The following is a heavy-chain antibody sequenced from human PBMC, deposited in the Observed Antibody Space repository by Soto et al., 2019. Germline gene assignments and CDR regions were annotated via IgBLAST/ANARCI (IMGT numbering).Heavy chain of an antibody. Sequence: EVQLLESGGGLAQPGGSLRLSCATSGFTFSTYAMSWVRQAPGQGLEWVSGISSSAGSTYYADSVKGRFTISRDNYRGAVYLQMNGLRGEDTAIYYCAKPGYDHYGMDVWGQGTTVTVSS. CDR2: ISSSAGST. CDR3: AKPGYDHYGMDV. V-gene: IGHV3-23*01. D-gene: IGHD3-10*01. CDR1: GFTFSTYA. J-gene: IGHJ6*02.